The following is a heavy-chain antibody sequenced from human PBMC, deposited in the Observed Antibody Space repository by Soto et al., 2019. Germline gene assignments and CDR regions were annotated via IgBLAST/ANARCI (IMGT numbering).Heavy chain of an antibody. J-gene: IGHJ4*02. D-gene: IGHD6-19*01. CDR1: GGSISSYY. V-gene: IGHV4-59*01. CDR3: ARGFSGWYYFDY. CDR2: IYYSGST. Sequence: SETLSLTCTVPGGSISSYYWSWIRQPPGKGLEWIGYIYYSGSTDYNPSLKSRVTISVDTSKNQFSLKLSSVTAADTAVYYCARGFSGWYYFDYWGQGTLVTVS.